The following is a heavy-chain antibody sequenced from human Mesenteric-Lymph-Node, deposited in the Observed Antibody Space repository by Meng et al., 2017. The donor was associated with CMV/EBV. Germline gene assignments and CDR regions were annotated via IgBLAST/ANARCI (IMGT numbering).Heavy chain of an antibody. V-gene: IGHV3-43D*03. D-gene: IGHD5-18*01. J-gene: IGHJ4*02. Sequence: GESLKISCAASGFTFDDYAMHWVRQAPGKGLEWVSLISWDGGNTYYTHSVNGRFTISRDNSKNSLYLQMHSLTVEDTAFYYCAKADSDIAMGVYYFHSWGQGTLVTVSS. CDR1: GFTFDDYA. CDR3: AKADSDIAMGVYYFHS. CDR2: ISWDGGNT.